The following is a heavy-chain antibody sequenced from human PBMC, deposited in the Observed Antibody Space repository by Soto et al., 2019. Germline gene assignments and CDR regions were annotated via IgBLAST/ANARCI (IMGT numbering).Heavy chain of an antibody. J-gene: IGHJ4*02. CDR2: IIPIFGTA. D-gene: IGHD5-12*01. CDR3: ARGGEGYNYPSIY. Sequence: SVKVSCKASGGTLSSYAISWVRQAPGQGLEWMGGIIPIFGTANYAQKFQGRVTITADESTSTAYMELSSLRSEDTAVYYCARGGEGYNYPSIYWGQGTLVTVSS. CDR1: GGTLSSYA. V-gene: IGHV1-69*13.